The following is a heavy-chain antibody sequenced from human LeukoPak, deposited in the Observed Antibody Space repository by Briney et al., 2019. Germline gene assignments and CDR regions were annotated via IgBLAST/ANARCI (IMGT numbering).Heavy chain of an antibody. D-gene: IGHD3-22*01. CDR1: GYTFTGYY. J-gene: IGHJ4*02. CDR2: INPNNGGT. CDR3: ARGSSDYYFFDY. V-gene: IGHV1-2*02. Sequence: ASVKVSCKTSGYTFTGYYMHWVRQAPGQGLEWMGWINPNNGGTNYAQEFQGRVTMTRDTSINTAYMELSRVRFDDTAVYFCARGSSDYYFFDYWGQGTLVTVSS.